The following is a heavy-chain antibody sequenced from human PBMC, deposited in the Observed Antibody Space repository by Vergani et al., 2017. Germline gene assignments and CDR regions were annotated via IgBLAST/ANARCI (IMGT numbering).Heavy chain of an antibody. D-gene: IGHD6-25*01. V-gene: IGHV4-30-2*01. CDR1: GGSISSGGYS. J-gene: IGHJ5*02. CDR3: ARWGSALGAAEEWFDP. CDR2: IYHSGST. Sequence: QLQLQESGSGLVKPSQTLSLTCAVSGGSISSGGYSWSWIRQPPGKGLEWIGYIYHSGSTYYNPSLKSRVTISVDRSKNQFSLKLSSVTAADTAVYYCARWGSALGAAEEWFDPWGQGTLVTVSS.